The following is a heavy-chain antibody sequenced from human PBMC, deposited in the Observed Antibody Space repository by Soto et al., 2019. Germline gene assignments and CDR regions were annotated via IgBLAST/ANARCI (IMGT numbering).Heavy chain of an antibody. CDR3: AGGLSGDKVDQ. J-gene: IGHJ4*02. V-gene: IGHV4-30-4*01. D-gene: IGHD2-21*02. CDR2: LYHGETT. Sequence: QLHLQESGPRLVKPSQTLSLTCTVSGVSITDDNYYWSWIRQSPGKGLEWIGHLYHGETTYTNPSLKSRPTISVDTSKTQFSLNLNSVTAADAAVYYCAGGLSGDKVDQWGQGTLVTASS. CDR1: GVSITDDNYY.